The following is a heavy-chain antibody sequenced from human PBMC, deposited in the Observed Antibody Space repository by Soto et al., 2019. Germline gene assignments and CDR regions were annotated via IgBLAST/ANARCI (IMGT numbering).Heavy chain of an antibody. J-gene: IGHJ3*01. CDR3: ARAFFYHGSDSRGYSFDAFDF. Sequence: QVQLVQSGAEVKKPGASVKVSCKASGYTFTSSGMSWVRQAPGQGLEGMGWISAHTGSSEYAQRFRGSVTMTTDRSTSTAYMELRSLRSDDTAVYYCARAFFYHGSDSRGYSFDAFDFWGTGTLVTVSS. D-gene: IGHD3-22*01. CDR2: ISAHTGSS. CDR1: GYTFTSSG. V-gene: IGHV1-18*01.